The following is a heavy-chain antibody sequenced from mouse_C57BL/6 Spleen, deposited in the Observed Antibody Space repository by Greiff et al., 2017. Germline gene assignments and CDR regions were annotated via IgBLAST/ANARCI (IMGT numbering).Heavy chain of an antibody. CDR1: GYTFTTYP. J-gene: IGHJ2*01. D-gene: IGHD2-4*01. V-gene: IGHV1-47*01. CDR2: FHPYNDDT. CDR3: ARGDYDYDDGYYFDY. Sequence: QVQLQQSGAELVKPGASVKMSCKASGYTFTTYPIEWMKQNHGKSLEWIGNFHPYNDDTKYNEKFKGKATLTVEKSSSAVYLELSRLTSDDSAVYYCARGDYDYDDGYYFDYWGQGTTLTVSS.